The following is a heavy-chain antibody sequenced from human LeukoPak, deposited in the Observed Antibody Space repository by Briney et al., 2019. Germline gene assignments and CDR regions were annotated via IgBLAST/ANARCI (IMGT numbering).Heavy chain of an antibody. CDR2: IYYSGST. J-gene: IGHJ6*03. V-gene: IGHV4-39*07. Sequence: SETLSLTCTVSGGSISSSSYYWGWLRQPPGKGLEWIGSIYYSGSTYYNPSLKSRVTISVDTSKNQFSLKLSSVTPEDTAVYYCARAVIYYYDSSGYYYGGRVNQYYYYMDVWGKGTTVTVSS. D-gene: IGHD3-22*01. CDR1: GGSISSSSYY. CDR3: ARAVIYYYDSSGYYYGGRVNQYYYYMDV.